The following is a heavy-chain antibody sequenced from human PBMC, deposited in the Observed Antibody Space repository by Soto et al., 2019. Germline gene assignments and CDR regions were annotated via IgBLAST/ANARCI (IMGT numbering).Heavy chain of an antibody. CDR2: ISAYNGNT. Sequence: QVQLVQSGAEVKKPGASVKVSCKASGYTFTSYGISWVRQAPGQGLEWMGWISAYNGNTNYAQKLQGRVTMTTDTSTSTAYMELRSPRSDDTAVYYCAREAGNYDILTGYYDYYYGMDVWGQGTTVTVSS. CDR1: GYTFTSYG. J-gene: IGHJ6*02. V-gene: IGHV1-18*01. D-gene: IGHD3-9*01. CDR3: AREAGNYDILTGYYDYYYGMDV.